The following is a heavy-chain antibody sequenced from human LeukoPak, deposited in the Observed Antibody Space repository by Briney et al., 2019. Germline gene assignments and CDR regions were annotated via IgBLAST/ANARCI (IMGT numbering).Heavy chain of an antibody. J-gene: IGHJ4*02. V-gene: IGHV3-30-3*01. Sequence: GGSLRLSCAASGFTFSSYAMHWVRQAPGKGLEWVAVISSDGSNKYYADSVKGRFTISRDNSKNTLYLQMNSLRAEDTAVYYCARGSVGGMVTAIRYWGQGPVVTVSS. D-gene: IGHD2-21*02. CDR1: GFTFSSYA. CDR3: ARGSVGGMVTAIRY. CDR2: ISSDGSNK.